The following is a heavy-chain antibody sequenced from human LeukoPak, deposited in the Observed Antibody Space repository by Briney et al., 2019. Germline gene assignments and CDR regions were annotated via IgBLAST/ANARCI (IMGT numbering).Heavy chain of an antibody. Sequence: GASVKVSCKASGSTFSSYAISWVRQAPGQGLEWMGGIIPIFGTANYAQKFQGRVTITADESTSTAYMELSSLRSEDTAVYYCAREGHCSSTSCPFDYWGQGTLVTVSS. CDR3: AREGHCSSTSCPFDY. J-gene: IGHJ4*02. V-gene: IGHV1-69*13. CDR2: IIPIFGTA. D-gene: IGHD2-2*01. CDR1: GSTFSSYA.